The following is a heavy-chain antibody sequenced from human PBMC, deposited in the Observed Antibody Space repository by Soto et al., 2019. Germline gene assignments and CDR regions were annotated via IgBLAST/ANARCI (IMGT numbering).Heavy chain of an antibody. V-gene: IGHV3-23*01. CDR3: AKGTKYCSSTSCYNYYYMDV. CDR1: GFTFSSYA. Sequence: GGSLRLSCAASGFTFSSYAMSWVRQAPGKGLEWVSAISGSGGSTYYADSVKGRFTISRDNSKNTLYLQMNSLRAEDTAVYYCAKGTKYCSSTSCYNYYYMDVWGKGTTVTVSS. J-gene: IGHJ6*03. D-gene: IGHD2-2*02. CDR2: ISGSGGST.